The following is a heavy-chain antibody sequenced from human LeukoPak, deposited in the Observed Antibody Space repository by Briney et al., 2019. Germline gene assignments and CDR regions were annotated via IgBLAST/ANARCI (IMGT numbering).Heavy chain of an antibody. Sequence: GASVNVSCKASGYTFTGYYMHWVRQAPGQGLEWMGWINPNSGGTNYAQKFQGRVTMTRDTFISTAYMELSRLRSDDTAVYYCASTMGGGYYLWGQGTLVTVSS. D-gene: IGHD3-10*01. J-gene: IGHJ5*02. CDR3: ASTMGGGYYL. V-gene: IGHV1-2*02. CDR1: GYTFTGYY. CDR2: INPNSGGT.